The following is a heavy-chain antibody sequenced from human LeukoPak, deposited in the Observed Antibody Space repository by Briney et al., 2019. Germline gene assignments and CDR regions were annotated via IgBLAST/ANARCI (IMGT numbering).Heavy chain of an antibody. CDR3: ARVRVATQSFDY. CDR1: GFTFSSYA. J-gene: IGHJ4*02. V-gene: IGHV3-30*01. Sequence: GGSLRLSCAASGFTFSSYAMHWVRQAPGKGLEWVAVISYDGSNKYYADSVKGRFTISRDNSKNTLYLQMNSLRAEDTAVYYCARVRVATQSFDYWGRGTLVTVSS. CDR2: ISYDGSNK. D-gene: IGHD3-22*01.